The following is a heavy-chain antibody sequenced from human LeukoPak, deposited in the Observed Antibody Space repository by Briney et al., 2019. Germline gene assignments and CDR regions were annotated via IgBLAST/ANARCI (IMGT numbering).Heavy chain of an antibody. Sequence: KPSETLSLTCTVSGGSISSYYWSWIRQPPGKGLEWIGYINNSGNTNYNPSLKSRVTMSVDTSKSQFSLKLSSVTAADTAVYFCARGTMMVGPWGQGTLVTVSS. CDR1: GGSISSYY. CDR2: INNSGNT. CDR3: ARGTMMVGP. J-gene: IGHJ5*02. V-gene: IGHV4-59*01. D-gene: IGHD3-22*01.